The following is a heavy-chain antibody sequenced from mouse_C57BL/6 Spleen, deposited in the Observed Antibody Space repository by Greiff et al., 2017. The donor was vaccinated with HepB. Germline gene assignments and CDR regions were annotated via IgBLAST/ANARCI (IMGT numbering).Heavy chain of an antibody. D-gene: IGHD1-1*01. CDR3: ASPHYYGSSYWYFDV. Sequence: EVQLQQSGAELVKPGASVKLSCTASGFNIKDYYMHWVKQRTEQGLEWIGRIDPEDGETKYAPKCQGKATITADTSSNTAYLQLSSLTSEDTAVYYCASPHYYGSSYWYFDVWGTGTTVTVSS. V-gene: IGHV14-2*01. J-gene: IGHJ1*03. CDR2: IDPEDGET. CDR1: GFNIKDYY.